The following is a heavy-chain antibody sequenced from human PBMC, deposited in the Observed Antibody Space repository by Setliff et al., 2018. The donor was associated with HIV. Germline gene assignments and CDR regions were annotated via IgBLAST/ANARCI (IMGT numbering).Heavy chain of an antibody. J-gene: IGHJ4*02. CDR1: GGSFSGYY. CDR2: INHSGST. D-gene: IGHD3-22*01. Sequence: NPSETLSLTCAVYGGSFSGYYWSWIRQPPGKGLEWIGEINHSGSTNYNPSLKSRVTISVDTSKNQFSLKLNSVTAADTAVYYCARGDYYDSTGYEGLDSWGRGTLVTVSS. V-gene: IGHV4-34*01. CDR3: ARGDYYDSTGYEGLDS.